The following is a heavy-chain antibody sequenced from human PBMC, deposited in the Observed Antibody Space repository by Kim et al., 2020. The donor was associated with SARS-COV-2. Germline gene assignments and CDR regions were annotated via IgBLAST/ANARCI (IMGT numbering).Heavy chain of an antibody. CDR1: GYTFTSYD. D-gene: IGHD1-26*01. V-gene: IGHV1-8*01. J-gene: IGHJ4*02. CDR2: MNPNSGNT. CDR3: ASWRSGSYYYFDY. Sequence: ASVKVSCKASGYTFTSYDINWVRQATGQGLEWMGWMNPNSGNTGYAQKFQGRVTMTRNTSISTAYMELSSLRSEDTAVYYCASWRSGSYYYFDYWGQGTLVTVSS.